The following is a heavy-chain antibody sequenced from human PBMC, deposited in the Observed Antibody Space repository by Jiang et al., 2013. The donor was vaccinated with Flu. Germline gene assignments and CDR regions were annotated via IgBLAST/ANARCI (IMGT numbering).Heavy chain of an antibody. J-gene: IGHJ3*02. V-gene: IGHV1-46*01. CDR3: AREIREADGFNI. CDR2: IYTTGGST. CDR1: GYIFTRYH. Sequence: QLVESGAEVKKPGASVKVSCKASGYIFTRYHFHWVRQAPGQGLEWVGVIYTTGGSTNYAQKFQGRVTMTRGTSTNTVYMEVSSLRSDDTAVYFCAREIREADGFNIWGQGTMVTVSS.